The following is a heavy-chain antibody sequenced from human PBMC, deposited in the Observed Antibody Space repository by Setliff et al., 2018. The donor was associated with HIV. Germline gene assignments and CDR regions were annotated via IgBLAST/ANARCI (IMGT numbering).Heavy chain of an antibody. D-gene: IGHD4-4*01. V-gene: IGHV3-49*04. Sequence: SCKVSGYTLTELSIHWVRQAPGKGLEWVGFIRSKSIGGTTEYAASVKGRFTISRDDSKSIAYLQMNSLKTEDTAVYYCTRAPFYTATAFDIWGQGTMVTVSS. J-gene: IGHJ3*02. CDR2: IRSKSIGGTT. CDR3: TRAPFYTATAFDI. CDR1: GYTLTELS.